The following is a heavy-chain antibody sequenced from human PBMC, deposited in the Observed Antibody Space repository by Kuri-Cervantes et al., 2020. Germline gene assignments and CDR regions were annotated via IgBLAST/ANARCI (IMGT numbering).Heavy chain of an antibody. CDR1: GFTFSSYW. Sequence: GESLKISCAASGFTFSSYWMSWVRQAPGRGLEWVANIKQDGSEKYYVDSVKGRFTISRDNAKNSLYLQMNSLRAEDTAVYYCAKQIGGAGLDYWGQGTLVTVSS. D-gene: IGHD6-13*01. J-gene: IGHJ4*02. CDR2: IKQDGSEK. V-gene: IGHV3-7*01. CDR3: AKQIGGAGLDY.